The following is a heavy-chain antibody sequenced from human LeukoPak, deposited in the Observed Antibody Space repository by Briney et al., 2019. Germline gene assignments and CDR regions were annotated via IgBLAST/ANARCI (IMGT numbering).Heavy chain of an antibody. CDR1: GFTFSTYW. V-gene: IGHV3-7*01. CDR3: ARHPLYYDILTGYYSQGTDY. J-gene: IGHJ4*02. D-gene: IGHD3-9*01. CDR2: MRRDGNEI. Sequence: GGSLRLSCSASGFTFSTYWMSWVRQAPGKGLEWVANMRRDGNEIYYLDSVRGRFTISRDNAKNSLYLQMNSLRAEDTAVYYCARHPLYYDILTGYYSQGTDYWGQGTLVTVSS.